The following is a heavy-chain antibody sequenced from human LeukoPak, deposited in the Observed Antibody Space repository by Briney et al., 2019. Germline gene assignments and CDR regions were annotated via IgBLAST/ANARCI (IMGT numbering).Heavy chain of an antibody. CDR2: ISYDGSNK. Sequence: GGSLRLSCAASGFTFSSYAMHWVRQAPGKGLEWVAVISYDGSNKYYADSVKGRFTISRDNSKNTLYLQMNSLRAEDTAVYYCAKVWSYGPNPYFDYWGQGTLVTVSS. V-gene: IGHV3-30*04. J-gene: IGHJ4*02. CDR1: GFTFSSYA. D-gene: IGHD4-17*01. CDR3: AKVWSYGPNPYFDY.